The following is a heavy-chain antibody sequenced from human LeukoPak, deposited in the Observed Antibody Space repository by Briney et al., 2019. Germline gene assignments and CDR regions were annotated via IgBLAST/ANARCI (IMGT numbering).Heavy chain of an antibody. CDR2: ISGSGGST. D-gene: IGHD3-10*01. V-gene: IGHV3-23*01. J-gene: IGHJ4*02. CDR1: GFTFSSYA. CDR3: AKSVVRGVTYLNFDY. Sequence: GGSLRLSCAASGFTFSSYAMSWVRQAPGKGLEWVSAISGSGGSTYYADSMKGRFTISRDNSKNTLYLQMNSLRAEDTAVYYCAKSVVRGVTYLNFDYWGQGTLVTVSS.